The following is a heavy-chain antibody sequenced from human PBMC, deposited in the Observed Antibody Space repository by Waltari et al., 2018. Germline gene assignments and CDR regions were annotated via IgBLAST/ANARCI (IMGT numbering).Heavy chain of an antibody. J-gene: IGHJ4*02. D-gene: IGHD6-19*01. CDR1: GFSVSVNF. CDR3: VRPAIAVPGSGQEY. Sequence: DVQVVESGGALTQPGGSLRLSCAVSGFSVSVNFMSWVRQAPGKGLEWVSLIYSGDRTYYADSVKGRFTISRDNSRNILYLQMNRLRAEDTAIYYCVRPAIAVPGSGQEYWGQGSLVTVSS. CDR2: IYSGDRT. V-gene: IGHV3-53*01.